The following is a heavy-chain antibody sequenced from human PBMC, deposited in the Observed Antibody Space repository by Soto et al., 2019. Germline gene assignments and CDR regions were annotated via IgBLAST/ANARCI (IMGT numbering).Heavy chain of an antibody. CDR1: GFSLNTRGVG. J-gene: IGHJ4*02. D-gene: IGHD3-9*01. CDR2: ISWDGEK. CDR3: AQRRGALLTGHYYFDF. V-gene: IGHV2-5*02. Sequence: QITLKESGPTLVKPTQTLTLTCTFSGFSLNTRGVGVGWIRQPPGKALEWLALISWDGEKRYRPSLKTRLTVTKDTSENPVVITMTNMDPVDTATYYCAQRRGALLTGHYYFDFWGQGTLVTVSS.